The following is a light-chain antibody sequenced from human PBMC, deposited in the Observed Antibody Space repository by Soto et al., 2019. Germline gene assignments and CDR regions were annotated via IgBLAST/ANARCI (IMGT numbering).Light chain of an antibody. Sequence: DIQMTQSPSSLSASVGDRVTITCQASQDIDNNLNWYQQRSGKAPKVLIYDASNLKGGVPSRFRGSGSGTDFTFTISSLQPEDIATYYCQQYDDFPYTFGQGTKLEI. CDR3: QQYDDFPYT. J-gene: IGKJ2*01. V-gene: IGKV1-33*01. CDR1: QDIDNN. CDR2: DAS.